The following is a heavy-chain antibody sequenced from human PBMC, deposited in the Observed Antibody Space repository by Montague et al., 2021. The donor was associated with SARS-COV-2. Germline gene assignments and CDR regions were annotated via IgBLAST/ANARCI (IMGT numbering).Heavy chain of an antibody. V-gene: IGHV4-61*01. CDR3: ARDPWRITIFGVVTRYGMDV. D-gene: IGHD3-3*01. CDR1: GGSVISGSYY. CDR2: IYYSGST. J-gene: IGHJ6*02. Sequence: SETLSLTCTVSGGSVISGSYYWSWIRQPPGKGLEWIGYIYYSGSTNYNPSLKSRVTISVDTSKNQFSLKLSSVTAADTAVYYCARDPWRITIFGVVTRYGMDVWGQGTTVTVSS.